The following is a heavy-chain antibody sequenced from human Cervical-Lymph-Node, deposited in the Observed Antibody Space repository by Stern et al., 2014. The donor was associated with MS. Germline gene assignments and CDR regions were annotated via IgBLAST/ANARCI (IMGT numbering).Heavy chain of an antibody. CDR3: ARGEGDSPPWYFDL. J-gene: IGHJ2*01. V-gene: IGHV3-13*01. CDR2: IGTAGDN. D-gene: IGHD3-22*01. Sequence: EDQLVESGGGLVQPGGSLRLSCAASGFTFSSYDMHWVRQATGQGLEWVSVIGTAGDNNYPGSSKGRFTISRENAKNSLYLQMTSLRAGDTAVYYCARGEGDSPPWYFDLWGRGTLVTVSS. CDR1: GFTFSSYD.